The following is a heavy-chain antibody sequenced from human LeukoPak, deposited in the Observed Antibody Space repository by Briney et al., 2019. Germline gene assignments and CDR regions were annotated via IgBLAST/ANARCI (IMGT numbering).Heavy chain of an antibody. CDR1: GFTFSNYA. D-gene: IGHD4-23*01. J-gene: IGHJ4*02. CDR2: ISGSGDGT. V-gene: IGHV3-23*01. Sequence: GGSLRLSCAASGFTFSNYAMSWVRLAPGKGLEWVSAISGSGDGTFYADSVKGRFTISRDNSKNTLYLQMNSLRAEDTAVYYCAKGVYGGAMTHFDYWGQGTLVTVSS. CDR3: AKGVYGGAMTHFDY.